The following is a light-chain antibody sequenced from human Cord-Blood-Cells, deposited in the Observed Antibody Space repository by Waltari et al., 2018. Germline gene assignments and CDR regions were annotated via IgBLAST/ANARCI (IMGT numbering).Light chain of an antibody. CDR2: RNN. CDR1: SSNIGSNY. J-gene: IGLJ2*01. CDR3: AAWDDSLSGRV. Sequence: QSVLTQPPSASGTPGQRVTISCSGSSSNIGSNYVYWYQQLPGPAPKLLIYRNNQRPSGFPDRFAGSKSGTSASLAISGLRSEDEADYYCAAWDDSLSGRVFGGGTKLTVL. V-gene: IGLV1-47*01.